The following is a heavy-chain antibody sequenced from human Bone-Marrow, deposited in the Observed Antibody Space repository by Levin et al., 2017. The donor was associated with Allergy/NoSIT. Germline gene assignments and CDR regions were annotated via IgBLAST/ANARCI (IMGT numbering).Heavy chain of an antibody. CDR3: AGGVGTTHFQH. D-gene: IGHD3-16*01. J-gene: IGHJ1*01. CDR1: CGYIRSSY. V-gene: IGHV4-59*01. CDR2: IYHSGST. Sequence: ASQTLSLPCSVSCGYIRSSYWSWIRQPPGKGLEWIAYIYHSGSTNYNPSLKSRVTISVDRSKKQFSLKLNSVTAADTAVYYCAGGVGTTHFQHWGQGTLVTVSS.